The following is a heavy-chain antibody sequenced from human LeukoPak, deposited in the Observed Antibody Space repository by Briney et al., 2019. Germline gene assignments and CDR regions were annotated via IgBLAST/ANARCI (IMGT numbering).Heavy chain of an antibody. Sequence: SGPTLVNPTQTLTLTCTFSGFSLSTSGMCVSWIRQPPGKGLEWIGYIYHSGSTNYNPSLKSRVTISVDTSQNQFSLRLTSVTAADTAVYYCATYHVDISSSEKWGQGTLVTVSS. CDR3: ATYHVDISSSEK. CDR1: GFSLSTSGMC. D-gene: IGHD5-12*01. J-gene: IGHJ4*02. CDR2: IYHSGST. V-gene: IGHV4-61*08.